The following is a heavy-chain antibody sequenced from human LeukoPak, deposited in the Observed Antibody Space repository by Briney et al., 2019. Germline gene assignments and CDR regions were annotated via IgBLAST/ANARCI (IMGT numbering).Heavy chain of an antibody. D-gene: IGHD3-10*01. Sequence: ASVKVSCKASGYTFTSYAMNWVRRAPGQGLEWMGWINTNTGNPTYAQGFTGRFVFSLDTSVSTAYLQISSLKAEDTAVYYCARGSRGRGVIITSHFDYWGQGTLVTVSS. CDR2: INTNTGNP. J-gene: IGHJ4*02. CDR3: ARGSRGRGVIITSHFDY. V-gene: IGHV7-4-1*02. CDR1: GYTFTSYA.